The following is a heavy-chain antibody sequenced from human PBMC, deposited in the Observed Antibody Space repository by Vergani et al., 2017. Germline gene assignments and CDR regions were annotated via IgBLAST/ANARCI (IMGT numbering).Heavy chain of an antibody. CDR1: GGTFSSYA. CDR2: IIPILGIA. CDR3: ARVGPPGEQLRRGYYYGMDV. Sequence: QVQLVQSGAEVKKPGSSVKVSCKASGGTFSSYAISWVRQAPGQGLEWMGRIIPILGIANYAQKFQGRVTITADKSTSTAYMELSSLRSEDTAVYYCARVGPPGEQLRRGYYYGMDVWGQGTTVTVSS. D-gene: IGHD3-16*01. J-gene: IGHJ6*02. V-gene: IGHV1-69*04.